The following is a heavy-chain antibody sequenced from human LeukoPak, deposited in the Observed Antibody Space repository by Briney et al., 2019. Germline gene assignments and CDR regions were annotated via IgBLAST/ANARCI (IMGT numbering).Heavy chain of an antibody. CDR2: IHYNGST. J-gene: IGHJ4*02. Sequence: PSETLSLTCTVSGGSIRSSSYYWGCNRQPPGKGLEWIGSIHYNGSTCYNPSLESRVIMSVDTSKNQFSLKLTSVTAADTAMYYCARDRGVPRPHYFDQWGQGTLVTVSS. CDR1: GGSIRSSSYY. V-gene: IGHV4-39*07. CDR3: ARDRGVPRPHYFDQ. D-gene: IGHD3-10*01.